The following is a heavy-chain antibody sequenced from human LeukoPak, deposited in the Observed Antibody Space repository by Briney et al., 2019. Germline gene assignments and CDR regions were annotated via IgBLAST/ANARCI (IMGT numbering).Heavy chain of an antibody. Sequence: ASVTVSFTASGYTSTGYYMHWVRQAPGQGLEWMGWIHPNSGGTKYAQRFQGRVTVTRDTSISTVYMELSRLRSDDTAVYYCARWGKYYYDSSGYYYWGQGTLVSVSS. V-gene: IGHV1-2*02. CDR2: IHPNSGGT. J-gene: IGHJ4*02. CDR1: GYTSTGYY. CDR3: ARWGKYYYDSSGYYY. D-gene: IGHD3-22*01.